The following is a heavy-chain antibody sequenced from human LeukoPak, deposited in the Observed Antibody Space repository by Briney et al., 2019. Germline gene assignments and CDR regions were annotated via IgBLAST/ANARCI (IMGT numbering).Heavy chain of an antibody. J-gene: IGHJ4*02. V-gene: IGHV3-64*01. D-gene: IGHD4-11*01. CDR2: ISSNGDAT. CDR3: VRDLDTVTTAFFVY. Sequence: GGSLRLSCAASGFTFSNYALHWVRQAPGKGLEYVSAISSNGDATFYANSVKGRFTISRDNSKNTLYLQMGSLRAEDMAVYYCVRDLDTVTTAFFVYWSQGTLVTVSS. CDR1: GFTFSNYA.